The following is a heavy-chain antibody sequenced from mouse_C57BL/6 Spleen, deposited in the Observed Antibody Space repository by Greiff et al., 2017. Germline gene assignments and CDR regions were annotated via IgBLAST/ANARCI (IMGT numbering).Heavy chain of an antibody. J-gene: IGHJ1*03. D-gene: IGHD1-1*01. CDR3: TRDPYYGSSYWYFDV. CDR1: GFTFSSYA. CDR2: FSSGGDYI. Sequence: EVKLMESGEGLVKPGGSLKLSCAASGFTFSSYAMSWVRQTPEKRLEWVAYFSSGGDYIYYADTVKGRFTISRDNARNTLYLQMSSLKSEDTAMYYCTRDPYYGSSYWYFDVWGTGTTVTVSS. V-gene: IGHV5-9-1*02.